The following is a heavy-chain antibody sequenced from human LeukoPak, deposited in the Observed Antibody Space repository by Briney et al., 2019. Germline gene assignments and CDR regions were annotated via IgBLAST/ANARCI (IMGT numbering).Heavy chain of an antibody. D-gene: IGHD6-13*01. Sequence: GESLKISCKGSGYSFINYWIAWVRQMPGKGLEWMGIIYPGDSDTRYSPSFQGQVTISADKSISTAYLQWSSLKASDTAMYYCARLAGYSSSWRGFDPWGQGTLVTVSS. J-gene: IGHJ5*02. CDR2: IYPGDSDT. V-gene: IGHV5-51*01. CDR1: GYSFINYW. CDR3: ARLAGYSSSWRGFDP.